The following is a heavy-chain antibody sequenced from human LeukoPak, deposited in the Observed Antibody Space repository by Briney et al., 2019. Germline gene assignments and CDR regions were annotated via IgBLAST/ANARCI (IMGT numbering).Heavy chain of an antibody. V-gene: IGHV3-23*01. CDR3: AKVWTGYSWIYWYFDL. CDR1: GFTFSSYA. CDR2: ISGSGGST. D-gene: IGHD1-20*01. J-gene: IGHJ2*01. Sequence: GGSLRLSCAASGFTFSSYAMSWVRQAPGKGLEWVSAISGSGGSTYYADSVKGRFTISRDNSKNTLYLQMNSLRAEDTAVYYCAKVWTGYSWIYWYFDLWGRGTLVTVSS.